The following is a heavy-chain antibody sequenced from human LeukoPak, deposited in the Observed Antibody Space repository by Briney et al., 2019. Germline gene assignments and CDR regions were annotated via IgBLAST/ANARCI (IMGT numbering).Heavy chain of an antibody. CDR2: INQDGSEK. D-gene: IGHD3-16*01. J-gene: IGHJ4*02. CDR1: GFTFSSHW. V-gene: IGHV3-7*01. CDR3: ARFWGLLQDY. Sequence: GGSLRLSCVASGFTFSSHWMSWVRQAPGKGLEWVANINQDGSEKRYVDSVKGRFTISRDNAKNSLYLQMNSLRAEDTAVYYCARFWGLLQDYWGQGTLVTVSS.